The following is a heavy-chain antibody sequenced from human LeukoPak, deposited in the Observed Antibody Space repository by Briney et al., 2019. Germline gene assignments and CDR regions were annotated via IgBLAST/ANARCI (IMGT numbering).Heavy chain of an antibody. Sequence: PGGSLTLSCTASGFSFGDYVMSWVRQAPGMGLEWVGLIRTKAYGGTTEYAASVKGRFTISRDDSKTIAYLQMNSLKTEDTAMYYCTRVGDGSGFFNYWGQGALVTVSS. CDR1: GFSFGDYV. J-gene: IGHJ4*02. CDR2: IRTKAYGGTT. D-gene: IGHD3-22*01. CDR3: TRVGDGSGFFNY. V-gene: IGHV3-49*04.